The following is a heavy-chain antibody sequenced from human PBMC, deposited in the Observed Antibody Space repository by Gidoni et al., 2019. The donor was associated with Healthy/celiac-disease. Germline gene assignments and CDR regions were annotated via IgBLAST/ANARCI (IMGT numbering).Heavy chain of an antibody. J-gene: IGHJ3*02. CDR2: ISYDGSNK. CDR3: AKCPPEGGGSCYAFDI. CDR1: GFTFSSYG. V-gene: IGHV3-30*18. D-gene: IGHD2-15*01. Sequence: QVQLVESGGGVVQPGRSLRLSCAASGFTFSSYGRHWVRQAPGKGLEWVAVISYDGSNKYYADSVKGRFTISRDNSKNTLYLQMNSLRAEDTAVYYCAKCPPEGGGSCYAFDIWGQGTMVTVSS.